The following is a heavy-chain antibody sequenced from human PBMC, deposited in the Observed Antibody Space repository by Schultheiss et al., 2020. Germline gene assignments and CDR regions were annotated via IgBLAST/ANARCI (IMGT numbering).Heavy chain of an antibody. J-gene: IGHJ4*02. CDR2: IYYSGST. Sequence: SATLSLTCTVSGGSISSYYWSWIRQPPGKGLEWIGYIYYSGSTYYNPSLKSRVTISVDTSKNQFSLKLSSVTAADTAVYYCARDLGYSYGGIDYWGQGTLVTVSS. V-gene: IGHV4-59*12. D-gene: IGHD5-18*01. CDR3: ARDLGYSYGGIDY. CDR1: GGSISSYY.